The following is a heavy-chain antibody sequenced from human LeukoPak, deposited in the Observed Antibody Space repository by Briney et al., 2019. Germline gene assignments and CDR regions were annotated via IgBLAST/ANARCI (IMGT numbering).Heavy chain of an antibody. CDR1: GFTFSDYY. Sequence: GGSLRLSCAASGFTFSDYYMSWIRQAPGKGLEWVSYISSSGSTIYYADSVKGRFTISRDNAKNSLYLQMNSLRAEDTAVYYCTTAPTRGWLPYFDSWGQGTVVTVSS. CDR2: ISSSGSTI. V-gene: IGHV3-11*01. D-gene: IGHD5-24*01. CDR3: TTAPTRGWLPYFDS. J-gene: IGHJ4*02.